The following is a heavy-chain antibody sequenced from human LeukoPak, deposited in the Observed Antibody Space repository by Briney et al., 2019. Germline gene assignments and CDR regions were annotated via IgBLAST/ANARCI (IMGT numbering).Heavy chain of an antibody. J-gene: IGHJ4*02. CDR2: INHSGST. Sequence: SETLSLTCAVYGGSFSGYYWSWIRQPPGKGLEWIGEINHSGSTNYNPSLKSRVTISVDTSKNQFSLKLSSVTAADTAVYYCASDSSGSYYFDYWGQGTLVTVSS. V-gene: IGHV4-34*01. CDR1: GGSFSGYY. CDR3: ASDSSGSYYFDY. D-gene: IGHD3-22*01.